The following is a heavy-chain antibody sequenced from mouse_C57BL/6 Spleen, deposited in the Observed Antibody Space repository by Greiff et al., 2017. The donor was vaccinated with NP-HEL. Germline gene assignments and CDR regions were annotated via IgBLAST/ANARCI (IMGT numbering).Heavy chain of an antibody. V-gene: IGHV5-9*01. J-gene: IGHJ2*01. CDR2: ISGGGGNT. CDR1: GFTFSSYT. Sequence: EVQRVESGGGLVKPGGSLKLSCAASGFTFSSYTMSWVRQTPEKRLEWVATISGGGGNTYYPDSVKGRFTISRDNAKNTLYLQMSSLRSEDTALYYCARYSNFYFDYWGQGTTLTVSS. D-gene: IGHD2-5*01. CDR3: ARYSNFYFDY.